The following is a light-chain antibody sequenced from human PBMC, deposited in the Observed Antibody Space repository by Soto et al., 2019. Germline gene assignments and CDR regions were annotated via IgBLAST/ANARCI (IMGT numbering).Light chain of an antibody. CDR2: AAS. CDR1: QGILDY. CDR3: QKYTTAPQT. J-gene: IGKJ1*01. Sequence: DIQMTQSPSSLSASVGDRVTITCRASQGILDYVAWFQQKPGKAPRLLIFAASTLHSGVPSRFSGSGAGTDFTLTISSLQPEDAATYYYQKYTTAPQTFGQGTTVEIK. V-gene: IGKV1-27*01.